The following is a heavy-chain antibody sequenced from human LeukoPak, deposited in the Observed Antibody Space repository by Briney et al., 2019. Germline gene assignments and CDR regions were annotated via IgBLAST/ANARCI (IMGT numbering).Heavy chain of an antibody. Sequence: PSETLSLTCTVSGRSISSGGYYWSWIRQPPGNGLEWIGYIYHSGSTYYNPSLKSRVTISVDRSKNQFSLKLNSVTAADTALYYCAREWGIAAAGNTAFDFWGPGIQVTVSS. V-gene: IGHV4-30-2*01. D-gene: IGHD6-13*01. J-gene: IGHJ4*02. CDR2: IYHSGST. CDR1: GRSISSGGYY. CDR3: AREWGIAAAGNTAFDF.